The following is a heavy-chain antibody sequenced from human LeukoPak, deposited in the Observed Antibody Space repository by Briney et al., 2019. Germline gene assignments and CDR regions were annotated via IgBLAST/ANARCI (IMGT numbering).Heavy chain of an antibody. V-gene: IGHV1-2*02. J-gene: IGHJ6*02. D-gene: IGHD6-6*01. CDR1: GYTFTSYD. CDR2: INPNSGGT. Sequence: ASVKVSCKASGYTFTSYDINWVRQAPGQGLEWMGWINPNSGGTNYAQKFQGRVTMTRDTSISTAYMELSRLRSDDTAVYYCARDEQLVGFYYGMDVWGQGTTVTVSS. CDR3: ARDEQLVGFYYGMDV.